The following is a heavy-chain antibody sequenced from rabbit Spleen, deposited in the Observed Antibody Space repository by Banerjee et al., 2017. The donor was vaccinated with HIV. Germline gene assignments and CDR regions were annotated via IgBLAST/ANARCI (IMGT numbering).Heavy chain of an antibody. CDR3: ARDWAVNSGSYVINL. CDR1: GVDFSSYYY. CDR2: IHAGSSGST. Sequence: QSLEESGGDLVKPGGTLTLTCNASGVDFSSYYYMCWVRQAPGKGLELIACIHAGSSGSTYYASWAKGRFTSSKTASTTVTLQMTSLTAADTATYFCARDWAVNSGSYVINLWGPGTLVTVS. J-gene: IGHJ4*01. D-gene: IGHD1-1*01. V-gene: IGHV1S40*01.